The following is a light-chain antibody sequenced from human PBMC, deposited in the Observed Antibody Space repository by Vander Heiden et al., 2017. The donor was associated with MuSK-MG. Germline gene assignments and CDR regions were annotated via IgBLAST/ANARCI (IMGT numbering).Light chain of an antibody. CDR3: QQVGYLPYT. V-gene: IGKV1-33*01. Sequence: DTQMTQSPSSLSASVGDRVTITCQASQDISNYLNWYQQKPGKAPKLLIYDASNLETGVPARFSGSESGTDFTFTITSLQPEDVATYYCQQVGYLPYTFGQGTKMEIK. J-gene: IGKJ2*01. CDR2: DAS. CDR1: QDISNY.